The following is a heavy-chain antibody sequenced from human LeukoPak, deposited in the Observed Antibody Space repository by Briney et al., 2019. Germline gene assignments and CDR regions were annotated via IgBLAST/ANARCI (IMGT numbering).Heavy chain of an antibody. CDR2: INSDGSTT. V-gene: IGHV3-74*01. Sequence: GGSLRLSCAASGFTFSSYWMHWVRQAPGKGLVWVSNINSDGSTTTYADSVKGRFTISRDNAENTLYLQMNSLRAEDTAVYYCARLPTFYYDSSHYHYDYWGQGTLVTVSS. D-gene: IGHD3-22*01. J-gene: IGHJ4*02. CDR3: ARLPTFYYDSSHYHYDY. CDR1: GFTFSSYW.